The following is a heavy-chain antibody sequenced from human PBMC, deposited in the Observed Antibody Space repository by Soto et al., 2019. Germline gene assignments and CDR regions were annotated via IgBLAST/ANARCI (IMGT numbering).Heavy chain of an antibody. CDR1: GFTFGDYA. CDR2: IRSKAYGGTT. J-gene: IGHJ4*02. Sequence: GGSLRLSCTGSGFTFGDYAMSWVRRAPGKGLEWVGFIRSKAYGGTTEWAASVRGRFTFSRDDSKRIAYLQMNSLKTEDTGVYYCTREIAASDYWGQGNLVTVSS. V-gene: IGHV3-49*04. CDR3: TREIAASDY.